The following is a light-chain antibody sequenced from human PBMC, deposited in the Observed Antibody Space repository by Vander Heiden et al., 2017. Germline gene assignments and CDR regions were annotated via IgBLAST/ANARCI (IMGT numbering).Light chain of an antibody. CDR1: SSDVGGYNY. CDR3: CSYAGSYTSHAV. CDR2: DVS. Sequence: QSALTQPRSVSGSPGQSVTISRTGTSSDVGGYNYVSWYQQHPGRAPKIMISDVSKRPSGVPDRFSGSKSGNTASLTISGLQAEDEADYYCCSYAGSYTSHAVFGGGTKLTVL. J-gene: IGLJ2*01. V-gene: IGLV2-11*01.